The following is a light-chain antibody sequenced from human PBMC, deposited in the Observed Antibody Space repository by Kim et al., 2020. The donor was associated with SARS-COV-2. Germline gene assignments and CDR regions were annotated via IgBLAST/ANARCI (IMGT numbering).Light chain of an antibody. Sequence: GQSITISCPGTSSDIGAYNYVSWCQQHPGKAPKLMIFYVSKRPSGVSSRFSGSKSANTASLTISGLQAEDEADYYCSSYTTSNAWVFGGGTQLTVL. CDR1: SSDIGAYNY. V-gene: IGLV2-14*03. CDR2: YVS. CDR3: SSYTTSNAWV. J-gene: IGLJ3*02.